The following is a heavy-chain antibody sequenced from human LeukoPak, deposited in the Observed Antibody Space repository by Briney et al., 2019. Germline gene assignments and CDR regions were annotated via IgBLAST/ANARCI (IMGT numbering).Heavy chain of an antibody. CDR1: GGTFSSYA. J-gene: IGHJ3*02. V-gene: IGHV1-69*06. Sequence: GASAKVSCKASGGTFSSYAISWVRQAPGQGLEWMGGIIPIFGTANYAQKFQGRVTITADKSTSTAYMELSSLRSEDTAVYYCASSRRRDGYNYGFAFDIWGQGTMVTVSS. CDR2: IIPIFGTA. D-gene: IGHD5-24*01. CDR3: ASSRRRDGYNYGFAFDI.